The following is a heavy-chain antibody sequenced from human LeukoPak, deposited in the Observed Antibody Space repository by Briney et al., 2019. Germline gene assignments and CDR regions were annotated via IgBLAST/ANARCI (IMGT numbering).Heavy chain of an antibody. D-gene: IGHD2-2*01. Sequence: PGGSLRLSCAASGFTFSSYEMNWVRQAPGKGLEWVSALSASGGTTYYADSVKGRFTTSRDNSKNTLYLHMNSLRAEDTAVYYCAKLPREYCSSSSCPNWFDTWGQGTLVTVSS. J-gene: IGHJ5*02. CDR1: GFTFSSYE. V-gene: IGHV3-23*01. CDR2: LSASGGTT. CDR3: AKLPREYCSSSSCPNWFDT.